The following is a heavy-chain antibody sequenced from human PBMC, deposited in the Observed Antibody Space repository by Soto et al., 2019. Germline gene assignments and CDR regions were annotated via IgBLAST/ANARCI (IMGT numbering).Heavy chain of an antibody. J-gene: IGHJ5*02. D-gene: IGHD3-3*01. Sequence: PSETLSLTCTVSGGSISSSSYYWGWIRQPPGKGLEWIGSIYYSGSTYYNPSLKSRVTVSVDTSKNQFSLKLSSVTAADTTVYYCVRHSSEPDGLRCWEWLLADNWSDPWGQGTLVIVPS. CDR3: VRHSSEPDGLRCWEWLLADNWSDP. V-gene: IGHV4-39*01. CDR1: GGSISSSSYY. CDR2: IYYSGST.